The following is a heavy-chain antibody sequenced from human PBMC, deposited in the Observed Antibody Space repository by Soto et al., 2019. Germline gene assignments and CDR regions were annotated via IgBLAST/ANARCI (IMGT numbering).Heavy chain of an antibody. J-gene: IGHJ4*02. CDR2: IDWDDDK. CDR3: ARTHYYGSGSFGADY. CDR1: GFSLSTSGMC. Sequence: SGPTLVNPTQTLTLTCTFSGFSLSTSGMCVSWIRQPPGKALEWLALIDWDDDKYYSASLKTRLTISKDTSKNQVVLTMTNMDPVDTATYYCARTHYYGSGSFGADYWGQGTLVTVSS. V-gene: IGHV2-70*01. D-gene: IGHD3-10*01.